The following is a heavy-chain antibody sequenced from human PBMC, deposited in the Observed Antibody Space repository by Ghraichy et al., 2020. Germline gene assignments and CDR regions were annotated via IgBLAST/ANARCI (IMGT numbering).Heavy chain of an antibody. CDR1: GFSFSDHY. CDR2: ISSRSDNT. CDR3: ARGGDGYSDFDI. V-gene: IGHV3-11*06. Sequence: GGSLRLSCAASGFSFSDHYMSWIRQAPGKGLEWVAYISSRSDNTNYADSVKGRFTISRDNSKNSQYLKMNSLTSEDTAVYYCARGGDGYSDFDIWGQGTMVTVSS. J-gene: IGHJ3*02. D-gene: IGHD5-24*01.